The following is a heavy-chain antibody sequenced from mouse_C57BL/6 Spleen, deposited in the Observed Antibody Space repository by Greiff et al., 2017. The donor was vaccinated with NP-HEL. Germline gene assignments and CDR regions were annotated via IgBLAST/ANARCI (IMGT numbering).Heavy chain of an antibody. CDR1: GYTFTDYY. CDR2: IYPGSGNT. Sequence: QVHVKQSGAELVRPGASVKLSCKASGYTFTDYYINWVKQRPGQGLEWIARIYPGSGNTYYNEKFKGKATLTAEKSSSTAYMQLSSLTSEDSAVYFCARSDYDGLRWFAYWGQGTLVTVSA. CDR3: ARSDYDGLRWFAY. J-gene: IGHJ3*01. D-gene: IGHD2-4*01. V-gene: IGHV1-76*01.